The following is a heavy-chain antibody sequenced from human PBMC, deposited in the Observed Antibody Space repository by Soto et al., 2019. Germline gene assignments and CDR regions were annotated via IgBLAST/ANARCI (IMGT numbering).Heavy chain of an antibody. CDR1: GITLSSYA. Sequence: GGSLRLSCASSGITLSSYAMIWVRQAPGNGLEWVSGITGSGGSTYYAASVKGRFTISGDKSKNTLYLQIKSLRAEKTALYYCAKLPGDSSACKLGCWGQGTLVTVAS. CDR3: AKLPGDSSACKLGC. J-gene: IGHJ4*02. CDR2: ITGSGGST. D-gene: IGHD6-19*01. V-gene: IGHV3-23*01.